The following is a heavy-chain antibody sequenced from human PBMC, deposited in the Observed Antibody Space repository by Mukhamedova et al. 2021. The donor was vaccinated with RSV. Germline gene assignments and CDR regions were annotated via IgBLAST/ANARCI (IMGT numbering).Heavy chain of an antibody. CDR2: GGTT. Sequence: GGTTEYAASVKGRFTISRDDSKSIAYLQMNSLKTEDTAVYYCTRASIYGDYGDDAFDIWGQGTMVTVSS. D-gene: IGHD4-17*01. J-gene: IGHJ3*02. V-gene: IGHV3-49*02. CDR3: TRASIYGDYGDDAFDI.